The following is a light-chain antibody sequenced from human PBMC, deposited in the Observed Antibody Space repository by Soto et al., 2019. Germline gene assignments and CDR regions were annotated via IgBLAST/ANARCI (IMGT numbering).Light chain of an antibody. Sequence: EIVMTQSPATLSVSPGERATLSCRASQSVSSNLAWYQQKPGQAPRLLIYGASTRATGIPARFSGSGSGTEFTLTISSLQSEDFVVYYCQHYNNWPLSFGGGTKV. J-gene: IGKJ4*01. CDR3: QHYNNWPLS. V-gene: IGKV3D-15*01. CDR2: GAS. CDR1: QSVSSN.